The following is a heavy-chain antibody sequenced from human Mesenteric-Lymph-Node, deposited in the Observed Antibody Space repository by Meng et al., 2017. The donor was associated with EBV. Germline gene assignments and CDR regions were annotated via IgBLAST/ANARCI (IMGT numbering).Heavy chain of an antibody. V-gene: IGHV3-74*01. CDR2: INENGRTT. CDR1: GFTFSTYW. Sequence: EGQSVDSGGSLVQPGGSLRLSCAASGFTFSTYWMHWVCQAPGKGLVWISRINENGRTTTYADSVKGRFTISRDNTKNTLYLQMNSLRAEDTAVYFCSRDLAGPYDDWGQGTLVTVSS. CDR3: SRDLAGPYDD. J-gene: IGHJ4*02.